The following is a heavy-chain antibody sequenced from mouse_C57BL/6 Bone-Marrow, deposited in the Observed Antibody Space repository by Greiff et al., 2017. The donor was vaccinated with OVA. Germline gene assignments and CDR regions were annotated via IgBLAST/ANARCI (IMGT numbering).Heavy chain of an antibody. V-gene: IGHV1-18*01. D-gene: IGHD2-2*01. Sequence: EVQRVESGPELVKPGASVKIPCKASGYTFTDYNMDWVKQSHGKSLAWIGDINPNTGGTIYNQKFKGKATLTVDKSSSTAYMELRSLTSEDTAVYYCARLGYHWYFDVWGTGTTVTVSS. J-gene: IGHJ1*03. CDR1: GYTFTDYN. CDR2: INPNTGGT. CDR3: ARLGYHWYFDV.